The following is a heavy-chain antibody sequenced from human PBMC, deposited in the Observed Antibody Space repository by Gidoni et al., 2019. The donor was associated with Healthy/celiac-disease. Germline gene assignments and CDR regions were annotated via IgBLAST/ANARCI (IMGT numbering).Heavy chain of an antibody. CDR2: ISAYNGNT. D-gene: IGHD4-17*01. CDR3: ARATVTTSIGWFDP. Sequence: QVQLVQSGAEVTKPGASVKVSCKASGYTLTSDGISWVRQAPGQGLEWMGWISAYNGNTNYAQKLQCRFTMTTDTSTSTAYMELRSLRSDDTGVYYCARATVTTSIGWFDPWGQGTLVTVSS. CDR1: GYTLTSDG. V-gene: IGHV1-18*01. J-gene: IGHJ5*02.